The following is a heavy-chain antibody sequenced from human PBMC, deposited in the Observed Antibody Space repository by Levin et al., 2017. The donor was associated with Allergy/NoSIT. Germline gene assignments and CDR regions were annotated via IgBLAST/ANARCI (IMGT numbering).Heavy chain of an antibody. CDR2: IKQDGSVK. V-gene: IGHV3-7*01. D-gene: IGHD3-10*01. CDR3: ARGVQL. Sequence: GESLKISCGGSGFTFGDFWMTWVRQGPGKGLEWVGNIKQDGSVKNYADSVRGRFTISRDNAENSLFLQMTSLRVEDTAVYYCARGVQLWGRGTRVTVTS. J-gene: IGHJ4*01. CDR1: GFTFGDFW.